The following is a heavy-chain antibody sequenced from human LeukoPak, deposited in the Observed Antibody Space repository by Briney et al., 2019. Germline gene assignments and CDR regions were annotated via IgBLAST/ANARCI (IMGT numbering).Heavy chain of an antibody. CDR1: GFTFSSYN. V-gene: IGHV3-48*03. D-gene: IGHD2-2*01. CDR2: ISSSGGTI. Sequence: PSGGPLRLSFAPSGFTFSSYNMNWVRQAPGKGMEWVSYISSSGGTIYYADSVKGRFTISRDNAKNSLYLQMNSLRAEDTAVYYCARDLSYCTITSCSYYYYGMDVWGRGTTVTVSS. J-gene: IGHJ6*02. CDR3: ARDLSYCTITSCSYYYYGMDV.